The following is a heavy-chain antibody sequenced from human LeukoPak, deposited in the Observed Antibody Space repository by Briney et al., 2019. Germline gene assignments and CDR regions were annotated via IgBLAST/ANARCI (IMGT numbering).Heavy chain of an antibody. CDR3: ARARLLWCGESRMDV. J-gene: IGHJ6*02. V-gene: IGHV3-7*01. D-gene: IGHD3-10*01. Sequence: GGSLRLSCAASGFTFSGYGMTWVRQAPGKGLEWVANIKQDGSEKYYGDSVKGRFTISRDNAKNTLYLQMNSLRAEDTAVYYCARARLLWCGESRMDVWGQGTTVTVSS. CDR1: GFTFSGYG. CDR2: IKQDGSEK.